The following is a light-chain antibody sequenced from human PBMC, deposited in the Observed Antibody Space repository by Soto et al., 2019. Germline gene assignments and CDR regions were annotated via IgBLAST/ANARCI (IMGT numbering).Light chain of an antibody. CDR2: GAS. Sequence: EIVMTQSPATLSVSPGERATLSCGASQSVSSNLAWYQQKPGQGPRLLIYGASTRATGVPARFSGSGSGTDFTLTISRLEPEDFAVYYCQQYGSSPPFTFGPGTKVDIK. J-gene: IGKJ3*01. V-gene: IGKV3-15*01. CDR3: QQYGSSPPFT. CDR1: QSVSSN.